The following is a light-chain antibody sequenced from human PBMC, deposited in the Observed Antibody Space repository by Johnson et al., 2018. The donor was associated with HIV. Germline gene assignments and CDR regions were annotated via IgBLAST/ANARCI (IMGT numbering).Light chain of an antibody. J-gene: IGLJ1*01. CDR2: EKN. V-gene: IGLV1-51*02. Sequence: QSVLTQPPSVSAAPGQKVTISCSGSSSNIGNNYVSWYQQLPGTAPKLLIYEKNKRPSGIPYRFSASKSGTSATLDITGLQTGDEADYYCGTWASGLGAVYVFGPGTKVTVL. CDR1: SSNIGNNY. CDR3: GTWASGLGAVYV.